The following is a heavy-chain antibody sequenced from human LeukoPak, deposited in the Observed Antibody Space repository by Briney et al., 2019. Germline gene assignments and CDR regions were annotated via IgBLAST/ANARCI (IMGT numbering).Heavy chain of an antibody. Sequence: SETLSLTCTVSGYSISSGYLWGWIRQPPGRGLEWIGSISHSGSTYYNPSLKSRVTISVDMSKSRFSLTLNSVTAADTAVYYCARGLNEYHTSSRHWFDPWGQGTPVTVSS. D-gene: IGHD3-3*01. V-gene: IGHV4-38-2*02. CDR2: ISHSGST. CDR3: ARGLNEYHTSSRHWFDP. CDR1: GYSISSGYL. J-gene: IGHJ5*02.